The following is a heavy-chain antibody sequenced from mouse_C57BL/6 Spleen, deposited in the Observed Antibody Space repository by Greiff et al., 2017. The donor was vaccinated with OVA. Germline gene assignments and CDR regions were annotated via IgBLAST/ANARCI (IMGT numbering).Heavy chain of an antibody. J-gene: IGHJ2*01. CDR3: ARSRTGTDY. D-gene: IGHD4-1*01. CDR2: IDPSDSYT. V-gene: IGHV1-69*01. Sequence: QVQLQQSGAELVMPGASVKLSCKASGYTFTSYWMHWVKQRPGQGLEWIGEIDPSDSYTNYNQKVKGKSTLTVDKSSSTAYMQLSSLTSEDSAVYYCARSRTGTDYWGQGTTLTVSS. CDR1: GYTFTSYW.